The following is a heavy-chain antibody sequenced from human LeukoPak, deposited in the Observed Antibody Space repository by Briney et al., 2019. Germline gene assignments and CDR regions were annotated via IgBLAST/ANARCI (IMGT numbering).Heavy chain of an antibody. V-gene: IGHV4-59*08. CDR3: ARLDDSSGLVVDY. CDR2: IYYSGST. CDR1: GGSISSYY. J-gene: IGHJ4*02. D-gene: IGHD3-22*01. Sequence: PSETLSLTCTVSGGSISSYYWSWIRQPPGKGLEWIGYIYYSGSTNYNPSLKSRVTISVDTSKNQFSLKLSSVTAVDTAVYYCARLDDSSGLVVDYWGQGTLVTVSS.